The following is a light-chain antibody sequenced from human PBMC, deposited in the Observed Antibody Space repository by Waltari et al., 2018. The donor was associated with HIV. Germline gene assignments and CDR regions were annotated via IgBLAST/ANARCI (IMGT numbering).Light chain of an antibody. J-gene: IGKJ1*01. CDR2: GAS. V-gene: IGKV3-20*01. CDR3: QHFGT. CDR1: QSISSTY. Sequence: LTQSPGTLSLSPGERATLSCRASQSISSTYLAWYQQKPGQAPNLLIYGASSRATGIPDRFSGSGSGTDFTLTIRRLEPEDFAVYYCQHFGTFGQGTKVEIK.